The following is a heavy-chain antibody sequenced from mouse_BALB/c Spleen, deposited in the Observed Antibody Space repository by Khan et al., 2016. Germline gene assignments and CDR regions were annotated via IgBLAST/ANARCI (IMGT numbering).Heavy chain of an antibody. V-gene: IGHV6-6*01. CDR2: IRSKDNNRAT. D-gene: IGHD2-4*01. CDR3: TKRDYDWYFDF. Sequence: EVKLEESGGGLVQPGGSMKLSCAASGFTFSDAWMDWVRQSPGKGLEWVAEIRSKDNNRATYYAESVKGRFTISGDDSKSSIYLQMNSLRAEDTGIYYCTKRDYDWYFDFWGAVTTVTVSS. CDR1: GFTFSDAW. J-gene: IGHJ1*01.